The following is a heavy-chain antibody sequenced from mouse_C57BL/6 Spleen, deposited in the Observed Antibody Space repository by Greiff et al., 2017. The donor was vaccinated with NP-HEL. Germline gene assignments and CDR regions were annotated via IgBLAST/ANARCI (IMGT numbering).Heavy chain of an antibody. CDR3: ARLGDSSGYVDY. Sequence: VQLQQSGAELVMPGASVKLSCKASGYTFTSYWMHWVKQRPGQGLEWIGEIDPSDSYTNYNQKFKGKSTLTVDKSSSTAYMQLSSLTSEDSAVYYCARLGDSSGYVDYWGQGTTLTVSS. CDR1: GYTFTSYW. J-gene: IGHJ2*01. V-gene: IGHV1-69*01. CDR2: IDPSDSYT. D-gene: IGHD3-2*02.